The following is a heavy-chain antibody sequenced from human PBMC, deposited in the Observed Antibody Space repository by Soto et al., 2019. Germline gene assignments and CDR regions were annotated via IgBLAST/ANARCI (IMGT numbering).Heavy chain of an antibody. CDR1: GGNFTNSG. V-gene: IGHV1-69*13. Sequence: ASVKVSCKASGGNFTNSGISWVRQAPGQGLEWMGGIIPLFGTTNYAHKFRGRVTVTADESTSTVYMELNSLRSEDTAMYYCARAHGTSWYNWFDPWGQGTLVTVSS. J-gene: IGHJ5*02. D-gene: IGHD6-13*01. CDR2: IIPLFGTT. CDR3: ARAHGTSWYNWFDP.